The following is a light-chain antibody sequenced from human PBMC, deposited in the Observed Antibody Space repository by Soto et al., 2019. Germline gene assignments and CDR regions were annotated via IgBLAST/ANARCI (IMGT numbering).Light chain of an antibody. CDR2: DAS. CDR3: QQYDHLPRT. J-gene: IGKJ1*01. CDR1: QEISNY. V-gene: IGKV1-33*01. Sequence: DIQMIQSPSSLSASVGDRVTITCQASQEISNYLNWYQQKPGKAPKLLIYDASNLERGVPSRFKASGSGTDFTVTISSLQPEDFATYYCQQYDHLPRTFGRGTKVEIK.